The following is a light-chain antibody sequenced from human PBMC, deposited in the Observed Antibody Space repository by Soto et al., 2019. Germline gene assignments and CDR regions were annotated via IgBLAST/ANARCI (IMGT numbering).Light chain of an antibody. V-gene: IGKV1-5*03. CDR2: KAS. Sequence: DIQLTQSPSTLSASVGDRVTITCRASQSISSWLAWYQQKPGKAPKLLIYKASSLESGVPSRFSGSGSGKEFTLTISSLQPVDFATYYCQHYNSYSEAFGQGTKV. J-gene: IGKJ1*01. CDR1: QSISSW. CDR3: QHYNSYSEA.